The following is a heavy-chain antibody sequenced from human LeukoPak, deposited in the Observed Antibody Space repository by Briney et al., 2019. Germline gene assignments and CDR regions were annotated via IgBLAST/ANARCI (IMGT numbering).Heavy chain of an antibody. CDR3: AKGLELHLRHWFDP. J-gene: IGHJ5*02. Sequence: PGGSLRLSCAASGFTFSSYGMHWVRQAPGKGLEWVAVISYDGSNKYYADPVKGRFTISRDNSKNTLYLQMNSLRAEDTAVYYCAKGLELHLRHWFDPWGQGTLVTVSS. CDR2: ISYDGSNK. V-gene: IGHV3-30*18. CDR1: GFTFSSYG. D-gene: IGHD1-7*01.